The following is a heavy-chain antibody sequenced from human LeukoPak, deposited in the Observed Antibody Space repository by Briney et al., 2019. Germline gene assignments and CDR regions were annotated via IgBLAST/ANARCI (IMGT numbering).Heavy chain of an antibody. Sequence: SETLSLTCTVSGYSISTGYYWDWIRQPPGKGLEWIGTLYHGGSTYYNPSLKSRVTISVDTSKNQFSLNLTSVTAADTAVYYCARAYGDWVYWGQGTLVTVSS. CDR3: ARAYGDWVY. D-gene: IGHD4-17*01. J-gene: IGHJ4*02. CDR2: LYHGGST. CDR1: GYSISTGYY. V-gene: IGHV4-38-2*02.